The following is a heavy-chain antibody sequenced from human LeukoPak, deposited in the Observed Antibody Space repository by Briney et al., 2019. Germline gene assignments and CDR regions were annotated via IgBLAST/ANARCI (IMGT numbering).Heavy chain of an antibody. D-gene: IGHD3-22*01. CDR3: ARDVALSTYHFDSSGLLDY. CDR2: INPSSNYI. V-gene: IGHV3-21*01. Sequence: GGSLRLSCAASGFTLSGYGMHWVRQAPGKGLEWVSSINPSSNYIYYTDSVKGRFTVSRDNAKNSLSLQMNSLRGEDTAVYYCARDVALSTYHFDSSGLLDYWGQGTLVTVSS. J-gene: IGHJ4*02. CDR1: GFTLSGYG.